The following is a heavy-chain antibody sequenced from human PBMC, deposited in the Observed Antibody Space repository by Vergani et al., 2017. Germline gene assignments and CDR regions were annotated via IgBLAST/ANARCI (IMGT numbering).Heavy chain of an antibody. D-gene: IGHD2-2*01. J-gene: IGHJ4*02. Sequence: QVQLVQSGAEVKKPGASVKVSCKASGYTFTDYFMHWVRQAPGQGLEWMGWINPNSGGTNYAQKFQGRVTMTRETSISTAYMELRNLGSDDTAVYYCAGVGTSSSRGYVDYWDQGALVTVSS. CDR1: GYTFTDYF. CDR3: AGVGTSSSRGYVDY. V-gene: IGHV1-2*02. CDR2: INPNSGGT.